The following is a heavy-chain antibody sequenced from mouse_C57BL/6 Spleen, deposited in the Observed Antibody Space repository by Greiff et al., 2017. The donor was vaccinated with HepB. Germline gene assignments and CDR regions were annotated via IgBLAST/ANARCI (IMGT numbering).Heavy chain of an antibody. V-gene: IGHV1-75*01. Sequence: QVQLQQSGPELVKPGASVKISCKASGYTFTDYYINWVKQRPGQGLEWIGWIFPGSGSTYYNEKFKGKATLTVDKSSSTAYMLLSSLTSEDSAVYFCARRPRSSYEAYAMDYWGQGTSVTVSS. D-gene: IGHD1-1*01. CDR3: ARRPRSSYEAYAMDY. CDR1: GYTFTDYY. CDR2: IFPGSGST. J-gene: IGHJ4*01.